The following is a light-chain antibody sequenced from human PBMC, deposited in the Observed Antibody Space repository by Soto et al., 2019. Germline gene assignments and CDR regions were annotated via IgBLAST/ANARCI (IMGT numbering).Light chain of an antibody. CDR1: TSDVGGFNY. V-gene: IGLV2-14*01. Sequence: QSALTQPASVSGPPGQSITISCTRTTSDVGGFNYVSWYQQHPGKAPKLMIYEVSNRPSGVSNRFSGSKSGNTASLTISGLQAEDEADYYCSSFSSSTLYVFGTGTKVTVL. CDR2: EVS. J-gene: IGLJ1*01. CDR3: SSFSSSTLYV.